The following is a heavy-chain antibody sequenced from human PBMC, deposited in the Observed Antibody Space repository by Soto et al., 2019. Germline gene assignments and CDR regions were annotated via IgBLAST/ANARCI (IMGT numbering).Heavy chain of an antibody. D-gene: IGHD5-12*01. V-gene: IGHV3-73*01. Sequence: GGSLRLSCAASGFSFSDSDMHWGRQASGKGLEWVCRIRSKRNNYATAYAASVKRRFTISRDDSKNTAYLQMNGLKTEDTAVYYCTRQGPRDGYNWGFHXWGQGTLVTVSX. J-gene: IGHJ4*02. CDR2: IRSKRNNYAT. CDR1: GFSFSDSD. CDR3: TRQGPRDGYNWGFHX.